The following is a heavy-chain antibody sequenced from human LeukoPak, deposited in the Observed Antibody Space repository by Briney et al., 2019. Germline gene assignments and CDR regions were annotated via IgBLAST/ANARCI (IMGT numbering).Heavy chain of an antibody. CDR1: GGTFSSYA. CDR3: ARCRGYSGYDYYYYGMDV. V-gene: IGHV1-69*04. Sequence: GASVKVSCKASGGTFSSYAISWVRQAPGQGLEWMGRIIPILGIANYAQKFRGRVTITADKSTSTAYMELRSLRSEDTAVYYCARCRGYSGYDYYYYGMDVWGQATTVTVSS. D-gene: IGHD5-12*01. J-gene: IGHJ6*02. CDR2: IIPILGIA.